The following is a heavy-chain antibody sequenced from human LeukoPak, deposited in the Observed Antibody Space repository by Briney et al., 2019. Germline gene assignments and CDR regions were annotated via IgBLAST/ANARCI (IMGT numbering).Heavy chain of an antibody. V-gene: IGHV1-18*01. CDR3: ARDYDPAGYSSSWSAD. CDR2: ISAYNGNT. D-gene: IGHD6-13*01. Sequence: ASVKVSCKASGYTFTSYGISWVRQAPGQGLEWMGWISAYNGNTNYAQKLQGRVTMTTDTSTSTAYMELRSLRSDDTAVYYCARDYDPAGYSSSWSADWGQGTLVTVSS. J-gene: IGHJ4*02. CDR1: GYTFTSYG.